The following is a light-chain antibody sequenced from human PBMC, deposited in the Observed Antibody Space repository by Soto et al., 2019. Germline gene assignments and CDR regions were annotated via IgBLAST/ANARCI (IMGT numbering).Light chain of an antibody. Sequence: AIRMTQSPSSLSASTGDRITITCRASQDISNYLVWYQQIPGKAPKVLIHAASTLQGGVSSMFSGSGSGTDFTLTINGLQSEDFATYYCQHYYRYPWTFGQGTKV. CDR3: QHYYRYPWT. J-gene: IGKJ1*01. V-gene: IGKV1-8*01. CDR1: QDISNY. CDR2: AAS.